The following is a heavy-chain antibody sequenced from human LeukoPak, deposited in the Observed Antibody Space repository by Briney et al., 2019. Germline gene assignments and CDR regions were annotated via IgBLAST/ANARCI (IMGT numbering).Heavy chain of an antibody. D-gene: IGHD6-13*01. CDR3: ARAAYSSTWYSRYFDL. J-gene: IGHJ2*01. V-gene: IGHV3-48*03. CDR1: GFTFSSYE. Sequence: PGGSLRLSCAASGFTFSSYEMHWVRQAPGKGLEWVSYISSSGSTIYYADSVKGRFTISRDNAKNSLYLQMNSLRAGDTAVYYCARAAYSSTWYSRYFDLWGRGTLVTVSS. CDR2: ISSSGSTI.